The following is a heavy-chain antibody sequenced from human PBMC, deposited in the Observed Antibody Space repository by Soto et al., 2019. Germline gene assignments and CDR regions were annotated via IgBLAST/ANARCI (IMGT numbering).Heavy chain of an antibody. V-gene: IGHV4-4*02. D-gene: IGHD3-10*01. J-gene: IGHJ5*02. CDR1: GGSISSSNW. CDR3: ARGGSGTLEDWFDP. Sequence: QVQLQESGPGLVKPSGTLSLTCAVSGGSISSSNWWSWVRQPPGKGLEWIGEIYHSGSTNYNPSLKSRVTISVAKSKNQVSRKLSSVTAGDTAVYYCARGGSGTLEDWFDPWGQGTLVTVSS. CDR2: IYHSGST.